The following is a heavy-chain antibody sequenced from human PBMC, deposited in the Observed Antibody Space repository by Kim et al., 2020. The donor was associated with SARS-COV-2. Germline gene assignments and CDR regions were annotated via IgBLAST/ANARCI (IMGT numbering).Heavy chain of an antibody. D-gene: IGHD2-2*01. CDR3: ASLKYDY. V-gene: IGHV3-7*01. Sequence: DGSDKHYVDSVRGRFTISRDNAEKSLYLQMDSLRAEDTAVYYCASLKYDYWGRGALVTVSS. J-gene: IGHJ4*02. CDR2: DGSDK.